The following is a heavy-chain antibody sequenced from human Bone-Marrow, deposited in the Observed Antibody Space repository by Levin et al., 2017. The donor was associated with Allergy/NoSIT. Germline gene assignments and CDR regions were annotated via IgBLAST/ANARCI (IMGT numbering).Heavy chain of an antibody. CDR3: AHIVGNTFGELVGAWFDY. CDR2: IYWNDDK. J-gene: IGHJ4*02. Sequence: SGPTLVKPTQTLTLTCTFSGFSLSTSGVGVGWIRQPPGKALEWLALIYWNDDKRYSPSLKSRLTITKDTSKNQVVLTMTNMDPVDTATYYCAHIVGNTFGELVGAWFDYWGQGTLVTVSS. CDR1: GFSLSTSGVG. D-gene: IGHD3-10*01. V-gene: IGHV2-5*01.